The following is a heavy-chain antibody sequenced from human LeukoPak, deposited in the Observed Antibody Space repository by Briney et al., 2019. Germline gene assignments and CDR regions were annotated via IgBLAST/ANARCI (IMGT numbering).Heavy chain of an antibody. CDR3: ARDPQGIAVAASGNY. J-gene: IGHJ4*02. Sequence: SVKVSCKASGGTFSSYAISWVRQAPGQGLEWMGRIIPILGIANYAQKFQGRVTITADKSTSTAYMELSSLRSEDTAVYYCARDPQGIAVAASGNYWGQGTLVTVSS. CDR1: GGTFSSYA. CDR2: IIPILGIA. D-gene: IGHD6-19*01. V-gene: IGHV1-69*04.